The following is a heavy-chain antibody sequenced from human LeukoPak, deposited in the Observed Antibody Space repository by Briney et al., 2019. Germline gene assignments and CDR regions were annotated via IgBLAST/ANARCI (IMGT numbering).Heavy chain of an antibody. Sequence: PSETLSLTCTVSGGSISSGSYYWSWIRQPAGKGLEWIGRIYTSGSTYYNPSLKSRVTILVDTSKNQFSLKLNSVTAADTAVYYCASRSYWYFDLWGRGTLVTVSS. CDR2: IYTSGST. V-gene: IGHV4-61*02. J-gene: IGHJ2*01. CDR1: GGSISSGSYY. CDR3: ASRSYWYFDL.